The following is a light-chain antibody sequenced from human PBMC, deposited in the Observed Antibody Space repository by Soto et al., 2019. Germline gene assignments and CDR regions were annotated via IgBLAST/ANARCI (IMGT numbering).Light chain of an antibody. CDR2: DVS. Sequence: QSVLTQPASVSGSPGQSITISCTGTSSDVGGYNYVSWYQQHPGKAPKLMIYDVSDRPSGVSNRFSGSKSGKTASLTISGLQAEDEADYYCCSYTSTTTGVFGGGTKLTVL. CDR1: SSDVGGYNY. J-gene: IGLJ3*02. CDR3: CSYTSTTTGV. V-gene: IGLV2-14*03.